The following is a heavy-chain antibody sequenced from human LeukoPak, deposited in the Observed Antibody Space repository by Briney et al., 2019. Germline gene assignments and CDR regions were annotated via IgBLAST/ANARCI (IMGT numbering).Heavy chain of an antibody. Sequence: PSETLSLTCTVFGGSISSSSYYWGWIRQPPGKGLEWIGSIYYSGSTYYNPSLKSRVTISVDTSKNQFSLKLSSVTAADTAVYYCASNYYDFWSGYPAVVDYWGQGTLVTVSS. CDR2: IYYSGST. J-gene: IGHJ4*02. V-gene: IGHV4-39*01. D-gene: IGHD3-3*01. CDR3: ASNYYDFWSGYPAVVDY. CDR1: GGSISSSSYY.